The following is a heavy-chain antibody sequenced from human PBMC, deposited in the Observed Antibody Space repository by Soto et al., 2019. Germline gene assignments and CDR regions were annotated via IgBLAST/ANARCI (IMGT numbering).Heavy chain of an antibody. D-gene: IGHD5-12*01. Sequence: SQTLLLTCAISGDSVSSNTASWNWIGQSPSRGLEWLGRTYFRSKWYNDYAVSVKSRIIINPDTSNNQFSLQLNSVTPEDTAVYFCAKGDNLGPKTGYAFDPWGQGIMVTVSS. CDR2: TYFRSKWYN. J-gene: IGHJ5*02. CDR1: GDSVSSNTAS. CDR3: AKGDNLGPKTGYAFDP. V-gene: IGHV6-1*01.